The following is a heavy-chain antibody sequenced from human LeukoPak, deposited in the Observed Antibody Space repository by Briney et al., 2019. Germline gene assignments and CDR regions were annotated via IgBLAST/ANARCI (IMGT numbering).Heavy chain of an antibody. V-gene: IGHV4-61*02. CDR1: GGSISSGSYY. Sequence: SETLSLTCTVSGGSISSGSYYWSWIRQPAGKGLECIGRIYTSERAYYNPSHKSRATMSIDTSKTQFSLKLSSVTASDTAIYYCARARAAANTYADYWGQGTLVTVSS. D-gene: IGHD3-16*01. CDR3: ARARAAANTYADY. CDR2: IYTSERA. J-gene: IGHJ4*02.